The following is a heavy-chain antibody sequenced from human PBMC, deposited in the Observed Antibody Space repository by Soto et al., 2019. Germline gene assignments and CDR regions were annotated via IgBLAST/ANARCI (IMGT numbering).Heavy chain of an antibody. V-gene: IGHV3-48*03. D-gene: IGHD6-19*01. CDR2: ISDGGTTI. J-gene: IGHJ4*02. CDR3: ARVQQWLDY. Sequence: EMELVESGGGLVQPGGSMRLSCAASVFIFSTYEMHWVRQAPGKGLEWVSHISDGGTTIYYADSVKGRFTISRDDARNSLYLQMNSLRAEDTAVYYCARVQQWLDYWGQGTLVTVSS. CDR1: VFIFSTYE.